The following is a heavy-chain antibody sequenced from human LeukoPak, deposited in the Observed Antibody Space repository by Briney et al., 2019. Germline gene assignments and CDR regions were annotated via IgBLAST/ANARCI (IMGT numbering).Heavy chain of an antibody. CDR2: IYSGGTT. V-gene: IGHV3-66*02. D-gene: IGHD1-26*01. CDR1: GFTVSNNY. Sequence: GGSLRLSCAASGFTVSNNYLHWVRQAPGKGLEWVSVIYSGGTTYYANSVKGRFTISRDNSKNTLYLQMNSLRAEDTAVYYCALEWELPFDYWGQGTLVTVSS. CDR3: ALEWELPFDY. J-gene: IGHJ4*02.